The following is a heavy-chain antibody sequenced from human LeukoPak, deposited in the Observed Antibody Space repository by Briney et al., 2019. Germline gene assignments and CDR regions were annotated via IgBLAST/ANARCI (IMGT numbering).Heavy chain of an antibody. V-gene: IGHV3-21*01. CDR2: ISSSTSYI. Sequence: GGSLRLSCAASGFIFSTYSMNWVRQAPGKGLEWVSSISSSTSYIYYADSVKGRFTISRDNAKNSLYLQMNSLRPEDTAVYYCARLRRWLQFYCFDYWGQGTLVTVSS. D-gene: IGHD5-24*01. CDR1: GFIFSTYS. J-gene: IGHJ4*02. CDR3: ARLRRWLQFYCFDY.